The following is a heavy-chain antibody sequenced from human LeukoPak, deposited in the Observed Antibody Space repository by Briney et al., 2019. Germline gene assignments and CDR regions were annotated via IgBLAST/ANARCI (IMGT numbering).Heavy chain of an antibody. D-gene: IGHD3-3*01. CDR2: IIPICGTA. V-gene: IGHV1-69*13. CDR1: GGTFSIYA. CDR3: ARALGRFWNFDY. Sequence: SVKVSCKASGGTFSIYAISWVRQAPGQGLEWMGGIIPICGTADYAQMLQGRVTITADESTSKAYMERSSLRSDDTALYYCARALGRFWNFDYWGQGTLVTVSS. J-gene: IGHJ4*02.